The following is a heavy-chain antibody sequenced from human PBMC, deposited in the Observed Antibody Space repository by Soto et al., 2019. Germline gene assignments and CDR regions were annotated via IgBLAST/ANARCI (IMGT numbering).Heavy chain of an antibody. CDR2: NTHTGCT. CDR1: GGSFSGYY. J-gene: IGHJ4*02. Sequence: SETLSLTCAVYGGSFSGYYWTWIRQPPGKGLEWIGENTHTGCTRYNPSIKNRVTILVDTSKNQFSLNLNSVTAADTAVYYCARAPPIIYYEGNGYYYYDNWGLGSLVT. D-gene: IGHD3-22*01. CDR3: ARAPPIIYYEGNGYYYYDN. V-gene: IGHV4-34*01.